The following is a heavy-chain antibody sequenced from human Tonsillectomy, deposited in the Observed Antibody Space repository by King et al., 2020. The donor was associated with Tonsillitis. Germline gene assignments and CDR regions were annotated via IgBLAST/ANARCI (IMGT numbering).Heavy chain of an antibody. CDR2: IKSKTDGGTT. D-gene: IGHD2-2*01. Sequence: VQLVESGGGLVKPGGSLRLSCAASGFTFSNAWMSWVRQAPGKGLEWVGRIKSKTDGGTTDYAAPVKGRFTISRDDSKNTLYLQMNSLKTEDTVVYYFTSVYRYSSYGMDVWGQGTTVTVSS. V-gene: IGHV3-15*01. CDR3: TSVYRYSSYGMDV. J-gene: IGHJ6*02. CDR1: GFTFSNAW.